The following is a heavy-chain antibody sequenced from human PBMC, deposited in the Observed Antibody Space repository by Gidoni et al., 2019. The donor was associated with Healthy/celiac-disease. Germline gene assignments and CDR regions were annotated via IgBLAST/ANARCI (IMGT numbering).Heavy chain of an antibody. CDR3: AKGVAIFGVVILPPFDP. J-gene: IGHJ5*02. Sequence: EVQPLASGGGLVQSGGSLRLSCAALGFTFSSYARSWVRQAPGTGRECVSAISGSGGSTYYADSVKGRFTISRDNSKNTLYLQMNSLRAEDTAVYYWAKGVAIFGVVILPPFDPWGQGTLVTVSS. D-gene: IGHD3-3*01. CDR2: ISGSGGST. CDR1: GFTFSSYA. V-gene: IGHV3-23*01.